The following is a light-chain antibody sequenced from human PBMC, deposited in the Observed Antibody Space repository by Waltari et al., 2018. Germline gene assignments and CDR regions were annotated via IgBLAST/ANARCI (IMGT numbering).Light chain of an antibody. CDR2: EDN. CDR1: SGSIADNY. V-gene: IGLV6-57*02. CDR3: QSFDNNNDIV. J-gene: IGLJ2*01. Sequence: NFMLTQPHSVSESPGRTVTIPCTGTSGSIADNYVTWYQLRPGSGPSTVIYEDNQRLSGVPDRFSGSVDRSSNSASLIIAGLKTEDEADYYCQSFDNNNDIVFGGGTKLTVL.